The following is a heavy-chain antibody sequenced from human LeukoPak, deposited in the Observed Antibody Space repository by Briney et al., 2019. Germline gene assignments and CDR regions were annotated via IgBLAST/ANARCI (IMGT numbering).Heavy chain of an antibody. CDR3: ARDSSSVLRFLEWLPNFDY. Sequence: AASVKVSCKASGYTFTSYGISWVRQAPGQGLEWMGWINPNSGGTNYAQKFQGRVTMTRDTSISTAYMELSRLRSDDTAVYYCARDSSSVLRFLEWLPNFDYWGQGTLVTVSS. V-gene: IGHV1-2*02. CDR2: INPNSGGT. J-gene: IGHJ4*02. D-gene: IGHD3-3*01. CDR1: GYTFTSYG.